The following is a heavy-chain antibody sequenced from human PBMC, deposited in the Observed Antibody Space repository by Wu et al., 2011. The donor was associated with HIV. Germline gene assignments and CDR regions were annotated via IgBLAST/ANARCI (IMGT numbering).Heavy chain of an antibody. CDR3: ARGVAATLLGPITYYGLDV. Sequence: QVQLVQSGAEVKKPGSSVKVSCKASGGTFSSYAISWVRQAPRQGLEWMGRIIPVFGTANYAQRFQDRVTITADTSTSTAYMELSSLRSEDTAVYYCARGVAATLLGPITYYGLDVWGPRDHGHRLL. CDR1: GGTFSSYA. V-gene: IGHV1-69*06. D-gene: IGHD2-15*01. CDR2: IIPVFGTA. J-gene: IGHJ6*01.